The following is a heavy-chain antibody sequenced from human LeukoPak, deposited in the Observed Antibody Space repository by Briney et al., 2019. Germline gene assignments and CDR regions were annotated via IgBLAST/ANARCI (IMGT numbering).Heavy chain of an antibody. CDR1: GFTFSSCG. Sequence: PGGSLRLSCAASGFTFSSCGMHWVRQAPGKGLAWVAFIRYDGSNKYYADSVKGRSTISRDNSKNTLYLQMDSLRAEDTALYYCAKDQYSGYDSEDYYFDYWGQGTLVTVSA. V-gene: IGHV3-30*02. CDR2: IRYDGSNK. D-gene: IGHD5-12*01. J-gene: IGHJ4*02. CDR3: AKDQYSGYDSEDYYFDY.